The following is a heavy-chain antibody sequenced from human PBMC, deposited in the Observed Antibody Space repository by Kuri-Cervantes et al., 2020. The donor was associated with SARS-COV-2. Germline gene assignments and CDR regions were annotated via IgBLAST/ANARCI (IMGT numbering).Heavy chain of an antibody. CDR2: IRSKAYGGTT. J-gene: IGHJ4*02. CDR1: GFTFDDYA. V-gene: IGHV3-49*04. Sequence: GESLKISCAASGFTFDDYAMHWVRQAPGKGLEWVGFIRSKAYGGTTEYAASVKGRFTISRDDSKSIAYLQMNSLKTEDTAVYYCTRDSLWSGYFNYWGQGTLVTVSS. D-gene: IGHD3-3*01. CDR3: TRDSLWSGYFNY.